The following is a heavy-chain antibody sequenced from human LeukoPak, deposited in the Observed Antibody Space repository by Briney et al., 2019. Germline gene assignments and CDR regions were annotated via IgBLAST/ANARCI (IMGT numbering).Heavy chain of an antibody. Sequence: SETLSLTRTVSGGSVSSGSYYWSWIRQPPGKGLEWIGYIYYSGSTNYNPSLKSRVTISVDTSKNQFSLKLSSVTAADTAVYYCARDRYYDSSGYLSRFDPWGQGTLVTVSS. D-gene: IGHD3-22*01. CDR1: GGSVSSGSYY. J-gene: IGHJ5*02. V-gene: IGHV4-61*01. CDR2: IYYSGST. CDR3: ARDRYYDSSGYLSRFDP.